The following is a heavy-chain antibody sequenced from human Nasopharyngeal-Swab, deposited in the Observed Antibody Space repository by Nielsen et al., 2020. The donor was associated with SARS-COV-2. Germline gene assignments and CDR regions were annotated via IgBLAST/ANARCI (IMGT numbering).Heavy chain of an antibody. CDR3: ARIELRYFDGVVSNGWLDP. J-gene: IGHJ5*02. V-gene: IGHV4-59*01. D-gene: IGHD3-9*01. Sequence: SETLSLTCTVSGGSISSYYWTWIRQPPGKGLEWIGYIYYSGSTNYNPSLKSRVTISVDTSKNQFSLRLSSLTAADTAVYYCARIELRYFDGVVSNGWLDPLGQGTLVTVSS. CDR1: GGSISSYY. CDR2: IYYSGST.